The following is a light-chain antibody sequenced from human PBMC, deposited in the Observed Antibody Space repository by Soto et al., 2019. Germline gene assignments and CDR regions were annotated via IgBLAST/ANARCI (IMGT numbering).Light chain of an antibody. Sequence: EIVMTQSPATLSVSPGERATLSCRASQSVSRKLAWYQQKPGQAPRLLIYGLSTRATATPARFNGSGSGTEFTLTIGSLQSEDFAVYYCQQYNDWPSTWTFGQGTKVEIK. J-gene: IGKJ1*01. CDR2: GLS. CDR1: QSVSRK. CDR3: QQYNDWPSTWT. V-gene: IGKV3-15*01.